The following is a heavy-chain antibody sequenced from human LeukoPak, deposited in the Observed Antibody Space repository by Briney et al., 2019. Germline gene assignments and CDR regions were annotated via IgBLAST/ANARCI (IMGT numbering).Heavy chain of an antibody. CDR2: INPTSGGT. Sequence: GASVKVSCKASGYTFTGYYMHWVQQAPGQGLEWMGWINPTSGGTNYAQKFQGRVTMTRDTSISTAYMELSRLRSDDTAVYYCAREITGTTDPDYWGQGTLVTVSS. J-gene: IGHJ4*02. D-gene: IGHD1-7*01. V-gene: IGHV1-2*02. CDR3: AREITGTTDPDY. CDR1: GYTFTGYY.